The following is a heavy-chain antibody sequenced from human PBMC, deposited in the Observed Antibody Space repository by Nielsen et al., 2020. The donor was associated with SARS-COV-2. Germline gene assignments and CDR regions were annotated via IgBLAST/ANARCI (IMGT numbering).Heavy chain of an antibody. J-gene: IGHJ5*02. CDR2: IYYSGST. CDR3: ARLWFGDVNWFDP. Sequence: GSLRLSCAVSGYSISSGYYWGWIRQPPGKGLEWIGSIYYSGSTYYNPSLKSRVTISVDTSKNQFSLKLSSVTAADTAVYYCARLWFGDVNWFDPWGQGTLVTVSS. V-gene: IGHV4-38-2*01. CDR1: GYSISSGYY. D-gene: IGHD3-10*01.